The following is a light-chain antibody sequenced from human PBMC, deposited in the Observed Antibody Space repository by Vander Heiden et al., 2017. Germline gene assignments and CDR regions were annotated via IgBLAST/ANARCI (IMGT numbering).Light chain of an antibody. Sequence: SYELTQPPSVSVSPGQPASITCSGDKLGDKYACWYQQKPGQSPGLVIYQETKRPSGIPERFSGSNSGNTATQTISGNQAVDEDDYYCQAWDSSTVVFGGGTKLTVL. CDR1: KLGDKY. CDR3: QAWDSSTVV. J-gene: IGLJ2*01. CDR2: QET. V-gene: IGLV3-1*01.